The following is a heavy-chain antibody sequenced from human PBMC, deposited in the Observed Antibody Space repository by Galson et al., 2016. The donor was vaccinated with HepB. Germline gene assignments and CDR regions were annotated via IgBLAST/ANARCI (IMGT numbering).Heavy chain of an antibody. V-gene: IGHV3-11*01. CDR2: ISSSGNSM. CDR1: GFTFSDYH. Sequence: SLRLSCAASGFTFSDYHMNWIRQAPGKGLEWISYISSSGNSMLYADSVRGRFSISGDNAKKSLYLQMTNLRAEDTALYYCARDLPDDSVEYFDVFDLWGQGTMVTVSA. D-gene: IGHD4-17*01. J-gene: IGHJ3*01. CDR3: ARDLPDDSVEYFDVFDL.